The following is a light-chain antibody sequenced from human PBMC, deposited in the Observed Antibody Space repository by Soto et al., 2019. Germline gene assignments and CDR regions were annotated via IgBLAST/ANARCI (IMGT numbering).Light chain of an antibody. CDR1: SSDIGSYNY. Sequence: QSALTQPASLSGSPGQSITISYTGTSSDIGSYNYVSWYQQHPGKAPKLMIFDVSYRPSGISDRFSGSKSGNTASLTISGLQPDDEADYSCSSYGASSTLFGGGTKVTVL. J-gene: IGLJ3*02. CDR2: DVS. V-gene: IGLV2-14*03. CDR3: SSYGASSTL.